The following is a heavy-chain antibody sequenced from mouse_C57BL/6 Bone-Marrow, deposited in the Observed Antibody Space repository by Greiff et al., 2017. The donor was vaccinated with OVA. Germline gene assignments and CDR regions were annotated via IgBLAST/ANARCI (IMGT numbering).Heavy chain of an antibody. Sequence: QVQLQQPGAELVMPGASVKLSCKASGYTFTSYWMHWVKQRPGQGLEWIGEIDTADSNTNYNQKFKGKSTLTVDKSSSTAYMQLSSLTSEDAAVYYCASKLLLYYLDDWGTGTTVTVSS. CDR2: IDTADSNT. CDR1: GYTFTSYW. D-gene: IGHD1-2*01. CDR3: ASKLLLYYLDD. V-gene: IGHV1-69*01. J-gene: IGHJ1*03.